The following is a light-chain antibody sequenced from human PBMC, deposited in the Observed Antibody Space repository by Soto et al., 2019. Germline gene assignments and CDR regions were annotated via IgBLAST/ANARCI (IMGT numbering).Light chain of an antibody. Sequence: EIVLTQSPATLSLSPGERATLSCRASQSVSSYLAWYQQKPGQAPRLLIYDASNRATGIPARFSGSGSGTDFTLIICSLEPEDFAVYYCQQRSNWPWTFGQGTKV. CDR1: QSVSSY. V-gene: IGKV3-11*01. CDR2: DAS. J-gene: IGKJ1*01. CDR3: QQRSNWPWT.